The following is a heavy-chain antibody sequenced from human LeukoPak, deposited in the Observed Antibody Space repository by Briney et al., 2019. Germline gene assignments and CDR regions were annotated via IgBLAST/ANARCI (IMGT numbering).Heavy chain of an antibody. D-gene: IGHD4-11*01. Sequence: GRSLRLSCAASGFTFSSYGMHWVRQAPGKGLEWVAVISYDGSNKYYADSVKGRFTISRDNSKNTLYLQMNSLRAEDTAVYHCAKDRYSNHYFDYWGQGTLVTVSS. CDR3: AKDRYSNHYFDY. CDR1: GFTFSSYG. J-gene: IGHJ4*02. CDR2: ISYDGSNK. V-gene: IGHV3-30*18.